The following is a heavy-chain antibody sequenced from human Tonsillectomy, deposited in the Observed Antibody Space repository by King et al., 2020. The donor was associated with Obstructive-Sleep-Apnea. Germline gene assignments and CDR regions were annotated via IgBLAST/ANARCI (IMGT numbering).Heavy chain of an antibody. CDR3: VRTTVTTYGEGSNWFSNWFDP. D-gene: IGHD4-11*01. CDR1: GGSISSGGYS. Sequence: QLQESGPGLVKPSQTLSLTCGVSGGSISSGGYSWSWIRQPPGEGLEWIGYIHYSGSTYYNPSLKSRVTMSVDTSKNQFSLKLSSVTAADTALYYCVRTTVTTYGEGSNWFSNWFDPWGQGTLVTVSS. CDR2: IHYSGST. V-gene: IGHV4-30-4*07. J-gene: IGHJ5*02.